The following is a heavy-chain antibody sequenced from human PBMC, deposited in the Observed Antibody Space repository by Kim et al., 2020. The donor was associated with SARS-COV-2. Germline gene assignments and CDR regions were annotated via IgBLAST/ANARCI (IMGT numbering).Heavy chain of an antibody. CDR2: IFYIGST. D-gene: IGHD3-3*01. CDR3: ARDQGDFWSGSLYYYAMDV. V-gene: IGHV4-39*07. J-gene: IGHJ6*02. Sequence: SETLSLTCTVSGGSISSGSYYWGWIRQPPGKGLEWIGNIFYIGSTYYNPSLKSRVTISLDTSKNQFSLKLSSVTAADTAVYYCARDQGDFWSGSLYYYAMDVWGQGTTVTVSS. CDR1: GGSISSGSYY.